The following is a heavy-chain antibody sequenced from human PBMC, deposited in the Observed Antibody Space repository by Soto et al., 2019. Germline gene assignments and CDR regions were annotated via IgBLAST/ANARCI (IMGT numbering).Heavy chain of an antibody. Sequence: QITLKESGPTLVKPTQTLPLTCTFSRFSLTSGVVGVGWIRQPPGEALEWLALIYWNDEQYYNPSLRNRLTIPRDTSKNQVVLTMPNMDPVDNATYYCAHRLPGPSGYDVWGQGTTVHVSS. V-gene: IGHV2-5*01. D-gene: IGHD6-13*01. CDR1: RFSLTSGVVG. J-gene: IGHJ6*02. CDR2: IYWNDEQ. CDR3: AHRLPGPSGYDV.